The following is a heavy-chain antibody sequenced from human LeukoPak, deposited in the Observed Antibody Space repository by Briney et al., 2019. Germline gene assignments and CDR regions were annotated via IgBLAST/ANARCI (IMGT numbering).Heavy chain of an antibody. CDR3: ARSTGFYVWLDP. J-gene: IGHJ5*02. Sequence: SETLSLTCTVSGGSISPYYWAWIRQSPGKGLEWIGNIYYSGSTNYNPSLKSRVTISLGTSQNQFSLKMRSVTAADTAVYYCARSTGFYVWLDPWGQGTLVTVSS. CDR1: GGSISPYY. CDR2: IYYSGST. D-gene: IGHD3-9*01. V-gene: IGHV4-59*01.